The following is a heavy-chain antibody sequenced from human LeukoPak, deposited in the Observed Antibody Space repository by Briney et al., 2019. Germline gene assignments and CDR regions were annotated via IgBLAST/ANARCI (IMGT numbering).Heavy chain of an antibody. J-gene: IGHJ6*03. D-gene: IGHD6-6*01. CDR3: ASGYSSSSGYYYMDV. CDR1: GGSISSYY. V-gene: IGHV4-4*07. Sequence: SETLSLTCTVSGGSISSYYWSWIRQPAGKGLEWIGRIYTSGSTNYNPSLKSRVTMSVDTSKNQFSLKLSSVTAADTAVYYCASGYSSSSGYYYMDVWGKGTTVTVSS. CDR2: IYTSGST.